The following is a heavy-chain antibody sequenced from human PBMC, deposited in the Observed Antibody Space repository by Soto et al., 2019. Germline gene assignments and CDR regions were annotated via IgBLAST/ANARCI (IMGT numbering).Heavy chain of an antibody. J-gene: IGHJ6*02. CDR2: IIPIFGTA. CDR3: ARGGYSYGRPSYYYYGMDV. Sequence: ASVKVSCKASGYSFTDYHIHWVRQAPGQGLEWMGGIIPIFGTANYAQKFQGRVTITADESTSTAYMELSSLRSEDTAVYYCARGGYSYGRPSYYYYGMDVWGQGTTVTVSS. CDR1: GYSFTDYH. V-gene: IGHV1-69*13. D-gene: IGHD5-18*01.